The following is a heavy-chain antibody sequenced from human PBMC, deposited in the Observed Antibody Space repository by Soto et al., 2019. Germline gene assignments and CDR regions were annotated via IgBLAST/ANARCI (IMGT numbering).Heavy chain of an antibody. V-gene: IGHV4-39*01. CDR2: IYYSGST. CDR3: ARWRELLNFDY. CDR1: GGSISSSSYY. Sequence: QLQLQESGPGLVKPSETLSLTCTVSGGSISSSSYYWGWIRQPPGKGLEWIGSIYYSGSTYYNPSLKSRVPISVHTSKNEFSLKLSSVTAADTAVYYCARWRELLNFDYWGQGTLVTVSS. J-gene: IGHJ4*02. D-gene: IGHD2-15*01.